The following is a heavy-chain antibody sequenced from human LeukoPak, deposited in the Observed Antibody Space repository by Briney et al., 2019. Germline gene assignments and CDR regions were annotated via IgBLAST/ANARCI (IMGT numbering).Heavy chain of an antibody. D-gene: IGHD1/OR15-1a*01. Sequence: GESLKISCKGSGYIFTSYRIVWVRQTPGEGLEWMGIINPADSDLRYSPSFQGQVMLSVDTSVSTAYLQWSSLTISDTAMYYCARRPARTGASFDSWGQGTLVTVSS. V-gene: IGHV5-51*01. CDR2: INPADSDL. CDR1: GYIFTSYR. J-gene: IGHJ4*02. CDR3: ARRPARTGASFDS.